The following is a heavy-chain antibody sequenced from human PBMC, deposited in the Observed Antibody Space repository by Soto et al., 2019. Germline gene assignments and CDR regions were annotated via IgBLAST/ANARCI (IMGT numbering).Heavy chain of an antibody. D-gene: IGHD3-3*01. V-gene: IGHV3-21*01. J-gene: IGHJ4*02. CDR3: ARDTVRFLEWLVY. CDR1: GFTFSSYS. CDR2: ISSSSSYI. Sequence: EVQLVESGGGLVEPGGSLRLSCAASGFTFSSYSMNWVRQAPGKGLEWVSSISSSSSYIYYADSVKGRFTISRDNAKNSLYLQMNSLRAEDTAVYYCARDTVRFLEWLVYWGQGTLVTVSS.